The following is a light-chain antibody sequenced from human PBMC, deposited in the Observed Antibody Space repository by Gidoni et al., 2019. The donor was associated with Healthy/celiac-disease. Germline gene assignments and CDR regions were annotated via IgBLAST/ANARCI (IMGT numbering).Light chain of an antibody. CDR2: DAS. CDR1: QSVSSY. CDR3: QQRSNWPPT. V-gene: IGKV3-11*01. J-gene: IGKJ1*01. Sequence: EIVLTQSPATLSLSPGERATLSCRASQSVSSYLAWYQQKPGQAPRLLIYDASNRATGIPARFSGSGSWTDFTLTISSLEPEDFAVYYCQQRSNWPPTFGQXTKVEIK.